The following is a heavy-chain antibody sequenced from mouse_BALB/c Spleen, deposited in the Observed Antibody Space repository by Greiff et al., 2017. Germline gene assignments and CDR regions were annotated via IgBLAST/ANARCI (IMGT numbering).Heavy chain of an antibody. CDR1: GYAFTNYL. J-gene: IGHJ4*01. Sequence: QVQLQQSGAELVRPGTSVKVSCKASGYAFTNYLIAWVKQRPGQGLEWIGVINPGSGGTNYNEKFKGKATLTADKSSSTAYMQLSSLTSDDSAVYFCARSPTFYAMDYWGQGTSVTVSS. CDR2: INPGSGGT. CDR3: ARSPTFYAMDY. V-gene: IGHV1-54*01.